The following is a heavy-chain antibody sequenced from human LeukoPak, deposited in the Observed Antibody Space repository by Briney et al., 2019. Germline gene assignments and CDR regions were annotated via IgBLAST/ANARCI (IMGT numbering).Heavy chain of an antibody. J-gene: IGHJ3*02. Sequence: SETLSLTCAVYGGSFSANYWSWIRQPPGKGLEWIGRIYTSGSTNYNPSLKSRVTISVDTSKNQFSLKLSSVTAADTAVYYCAHKGDAFDIWGQGTMVTVSS. CDR3: AHKGDAFDI. CDR2: IYTSGST. CDR1: GGSFSANY. V-gene: IGHV4-4*08.